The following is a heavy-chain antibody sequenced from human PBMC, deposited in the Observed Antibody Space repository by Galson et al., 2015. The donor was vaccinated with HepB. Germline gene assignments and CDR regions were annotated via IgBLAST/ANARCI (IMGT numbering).Heavy chain of an antibody. J-gene: IGHJ5*02. CDR1: GYTFTSYD. CDR2: MNPNSGNT. D-gene: IGHD6-19*01. Sequence: SVKVSCKASGYTFTSYDINWVRQATGQGLEWMGWMNPNSGNTGYAQKFQGRVTMTRNTSISTAYMELSSLRSEDTAVYYCARGDSSGWYNWFDPWGQGTLVTVSS. V-gene: IGHV1-8*01. CDR3: ARGDSSGWYNWFDP.